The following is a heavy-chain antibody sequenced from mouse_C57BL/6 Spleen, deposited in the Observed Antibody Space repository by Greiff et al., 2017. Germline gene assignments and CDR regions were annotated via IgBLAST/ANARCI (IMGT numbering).Heavy chain of an antibody. Sequence: VQLVESGAELARPGASVKLSCTASGFTFTSYGISWVKQRTGQGLEWIGEIYRRSGNTYYNEKFKGKATLTADKYSSTAYMELRSLTSEDSAVYFGAAYDDYFDYWGQGTTLTVSS. CDR3: AAYDDYFDY. V-gene: IGHV1-81*01. D-gene: IGHD2-12*01. CDR2: IYRRSGNT. J-gene: IGHJ2*01. CDR1: GFTFTSYG.